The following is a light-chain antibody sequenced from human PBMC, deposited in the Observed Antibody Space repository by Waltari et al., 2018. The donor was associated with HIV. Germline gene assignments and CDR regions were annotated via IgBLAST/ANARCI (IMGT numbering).Light chain of an antibody. CDR1: YTDVGGYDF. V-gene: IGLV2-11*01. CDR3: CSYAGTSIRRV. J-gene: IGLJ2*01. CDR2: DVT. Sequence: QSALTQPRSVSGSPGQSVTLSCTGTYTDVGGYDFVSWYQQHPGKVPKLLIYDVTKRPSGFPDRFPGSKSGNAASLTISGLQAEDEADYYCCSYAGTSIRRVFGGGTKLTVL.